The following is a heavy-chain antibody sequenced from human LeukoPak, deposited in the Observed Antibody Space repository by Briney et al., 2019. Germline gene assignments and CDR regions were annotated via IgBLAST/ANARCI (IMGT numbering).Heavy chain of an antibody. CDR2: ISSSSSTI. CDR3: ARDSTDSYYYGSSGYLDY. V-gene: IGHV3-48*01. CDR1: GFTFSSYS. J-gene: IGHJ4*02. Sequence: GGSLRLSCAASGFTFSSYSMNWVRQAPGKGLEWVSYISSSSSTIYYADSVKGRFTISRDNAKNSLYLQMNSLRAEDTAVYYCARDSTDSYYYGSSGYLDYWGQGTLVTVSS. D-gene: IGHD3-22*01.